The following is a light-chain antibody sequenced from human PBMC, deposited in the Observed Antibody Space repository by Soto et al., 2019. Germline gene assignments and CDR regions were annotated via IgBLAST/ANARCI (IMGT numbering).Light chain of an antibody. CDR1: QRGYTY. CDR2: GAS. Sequence: EKVMTKSPATLSMSPGARASLSCRAGQRGYTYLAGYRQKPGQAPRNFIYGASTRTTGIPGRFSGSGSGTTFTLTIGSLHSEDVAFYYCQQYTNWQSGTFGQGNKVEIK. CDR3: QQYTNWQSGT. J-gene: IGKJ1*01. V-gene: IGKV3-15*01.